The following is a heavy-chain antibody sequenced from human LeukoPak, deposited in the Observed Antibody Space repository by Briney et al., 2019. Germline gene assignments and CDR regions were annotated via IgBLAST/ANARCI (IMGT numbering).Heavy chain of an antibody. CDR1: GFTFSGYW. V-gene: IGHV3-74*01. CDR3: ARVGGSWFSDH. Sequence: GGSLRLSCAASGFTFSGYWMQWVRQAPGKGLVWVSRINGDGSGTSYADSVKGRFTISRDNAENTLYLQMNSLRADDTAVYYCARVGGSWFSDHWGQGTLVTVSS. J-gene: IGHJ4*02. D-gene: IGHD6-13*01. CDR2: INGDGSGT.